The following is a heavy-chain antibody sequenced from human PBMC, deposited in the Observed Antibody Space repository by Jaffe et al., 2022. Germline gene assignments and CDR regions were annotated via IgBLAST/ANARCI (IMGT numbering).Heavy chain of an antibody. Sequence: QVQLQESGPGLVKPSGTLSLTCAVSGGSISSSNWWSWVRQPPGKGLEWIGEIYHSGSTNYNPSLKSRVTISVDKSKNQFSLKLSSVTAADTAVYYCARGEAGGKQWRRRGWFDPWGQGTLVTVSS. CDR3: ARGEAGGKQWRRRGWFDP. V-gene: IGHV4-4*02. CDR2: IYHSGST. D-gene: IGHD6-19*01. J-gene: IGHJ5*02. CDR1: GGSISSSNW.